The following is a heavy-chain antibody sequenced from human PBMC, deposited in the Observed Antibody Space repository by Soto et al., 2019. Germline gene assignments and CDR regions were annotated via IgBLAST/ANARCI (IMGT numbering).Heavy chain of an antibody. CDR1: GGSISSSSYY. D-gene: IGHD2-15*01. V-gene: IGHV4-39*01. CDR2: IYYSGST. J-gene: IGHJ4*02. Sequence: QLQLQESGPGLVKPSETLSLTCTVSGGSISSSSYYWGWIRQPPGKGLEWIGSIYYSGSTYYNPSLKSRVTISVDTSKNQFSLKLSSVTAADTAVYYCARNPPLGDCSGGSCYNANDYWGQGTLVTVAS. CDR3: ARNPPLGDCSGGSCYNANDY.